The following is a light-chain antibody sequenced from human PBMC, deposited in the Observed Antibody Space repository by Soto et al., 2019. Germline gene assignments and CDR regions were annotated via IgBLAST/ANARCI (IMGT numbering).Light chain of an antibody. V-gene: IGLV1-44*01. J-gene: IGLJ1*01. Sequence: QSVLTQPPSASGTPGQRVTISCSGSSSNIGSNTVNWYQQLPGTAPKLLIYSNNQRPSGVPDRFSGSKSGTSASLAISGLQSEDEADYYCAAWDDSLNGRGVFGTGTKVTVL. CDR3: AAWDDSLNGRGV. CDR2: SNN. CDR1: SSNIGSNT.